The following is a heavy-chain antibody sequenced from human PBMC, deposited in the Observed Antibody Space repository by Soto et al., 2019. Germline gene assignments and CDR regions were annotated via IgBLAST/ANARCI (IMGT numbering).Heavy chain of an antibody. V-gene: IGHV3-23*01. CDR1: GVPLSMYA. CDR3: AKEVEGDWFYGDF. J-gene: IGHJ4*02. D-gene: IGHD3-9*01. Sequence: EVQLLESGGGLVQPGGSLTLSCAASGVPLSMYAVTWVRQAPGQGLEWVSSISDSGDRTYYTDSVKGRFTVSRDTSKNTVYLQMRSRRGEDTAVYYCAKEVEGDWFYGDFWGQGTLVTVSS. CDR2: ISDSGDRT.